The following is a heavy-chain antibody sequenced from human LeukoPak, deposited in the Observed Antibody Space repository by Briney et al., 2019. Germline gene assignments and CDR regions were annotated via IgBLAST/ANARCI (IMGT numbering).Heavy chain of an antibody. Sequence: SETLSLTCTVSGGYIISRSHYWGWIRQPPGKGLEWIRSVYYSGNTYYNPSLKTRATISIDTPTSKNQFSLTLSSVTAADSAVYYCARHHAEILVPNDWGQGTLVTVSS. CDR2: VYYSGNT. D-gene: IGHD1-1*01. V-gene: IGHV4-39*01. CDR1: GGYIISRSHY. J-gene: IGHJ4*02. CDR3: ARHHAEILVPND.